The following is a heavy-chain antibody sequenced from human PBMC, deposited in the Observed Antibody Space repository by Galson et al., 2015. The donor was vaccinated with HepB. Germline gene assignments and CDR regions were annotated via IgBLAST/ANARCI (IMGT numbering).Heavy chain of an antibody. Sequence: SLRLSCAASGFTFSSYGMHWVRQAPGKGLEWVAVISYDGSNKYYADSVKGRFTTSRDNSKNTLYLQMNSLRAEDTAVYYCARAGVYYYDFWSGYYWFDPWGQGTLVTVSS. J-gene: IGHJ5*02. CDR3: ARAGVYYYDFWSGYYWFDP. D-gene: IGHD3-3*01. V-gene: IGHV3-30*03. CDR1: GFTFSSYG. CDR2: ISYDGSNK.